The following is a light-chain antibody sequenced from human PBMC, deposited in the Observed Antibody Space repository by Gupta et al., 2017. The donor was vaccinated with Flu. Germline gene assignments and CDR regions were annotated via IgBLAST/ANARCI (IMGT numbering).Light chain of an antibody. Sequence: EMVLTQSPGTLSLSPGERATLSCRASQSVNSRFLAWYQQKPGQAPRLLIYAASTRATGIPDRFSGSASGTDFTLTISILDPEDFAVYYCQQEENWLLIFGDGTKVEI. CDR3: QQEENWLLI. CDR1: QSVNSRF. CDR2: AAS. J-gene: IGKJ3*01. V-gene: IGKV3-20*01.